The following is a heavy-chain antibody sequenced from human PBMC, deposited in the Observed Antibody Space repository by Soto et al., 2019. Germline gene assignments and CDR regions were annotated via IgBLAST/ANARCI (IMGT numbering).Heavy chain of an antibody. J-gene: IGHJ6*02. CDR2: IYYSGNT. V-gene: IGHV4-61*01. CDR3: ASTNPIVGHYYYYGLDV. Sequence: SETLSLTCIVSGGSVGRGSYYWSWIRQPPGKGLEWIGNIYYSGNTNYNPSLKSRVTISVDTSKNQFSLKLSSVTAADTAVYYCASTNPIVGHYYYYGLDVWGQGTTVTVSS. D-gene: IGHD3-22*01. CDR1: GGSVGRGSYY.